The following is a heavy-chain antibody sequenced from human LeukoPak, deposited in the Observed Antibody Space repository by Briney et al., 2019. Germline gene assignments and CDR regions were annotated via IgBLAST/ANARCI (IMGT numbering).Heavy chain of an antibody. CDR1: GFGFGGNA. D-gene: IGHD2-8*02. V-gene: IGHV3-30*02. CDR3: AKDHYWSWDY. Sequence: GGSLRLSCAASGFGFGGNAMHWVRQAPGKGLEWVAFIPFDRSDKYYADSVKGRFTISRDNSKNTLFLQMNTLRPEDTAIYYCAKDHYWSWDYWGRGTLVTVSS. J-gene: IGHJ4*02. CDR2: IPFDRSDK.